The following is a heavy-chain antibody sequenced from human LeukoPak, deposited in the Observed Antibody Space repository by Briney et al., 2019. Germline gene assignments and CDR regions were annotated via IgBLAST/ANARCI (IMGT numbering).Heavy chain of an antibody. V-gene: IGHV3-33*01. CDR3: ARGRYYYDSSGYKY. D-gene: IGHD3-22*01. CDR2: ICYDGSNK. Sequence: PGGSLRLSCAASGFTFSSYGMHWVRQAPGKGLEWVAAICYDGSNKYYADSVKGRFTISRDNSKNTLYLQMNSLRAEDTAVYYCARGRYYYDSSGYKYWGQGTLVTVSS. J-gene: IGHJ4*02. CDR1: GFTFSSYG.